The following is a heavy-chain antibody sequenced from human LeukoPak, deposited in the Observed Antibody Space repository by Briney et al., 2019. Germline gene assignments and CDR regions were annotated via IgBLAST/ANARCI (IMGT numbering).Heavy chain of an antibody. V-gene: IGHV3-66*01. CDR1: GFTVSSNY. CDR3: ARDLGDYYYDSSGYYYYYYGMDV. D-gene: IGHD3-22*01. J-gene: IGHJ6*02. CDR2: IYSGGST. Sequence: GGSLRLSCAASGFTVSSNYMSWVRQAPGKGLEWVSVIYSGGSTYYEDSVKGRFTISGDNSTNTLYLQMNSLRAEDTAVYYCARDLGDYYYDSSGYYYYYYGMDVWGQGTTVTVSS.